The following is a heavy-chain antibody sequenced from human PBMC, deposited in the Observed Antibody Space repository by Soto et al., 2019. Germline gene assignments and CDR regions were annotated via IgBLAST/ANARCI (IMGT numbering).Heavy chain of an antibody. Sequence: GGSLRLSCAASGFTFSSYAMSWVRQAPGKGLEWVSAISGSGGSTYYADSVKGRFTISRDNSKNTLYLQMNSLRAEDTAVYYCEKDLMRQWLARIDIWGQGTMVNGSS. CDR2: ISGSGGST. D-gene: IGHD6-19*01. CDR1: GFTFSSYA. J-gene: IGHJ3*02. CDR3: EKDLMRQWLARIDI. V-gene: IGHV3-23*01.